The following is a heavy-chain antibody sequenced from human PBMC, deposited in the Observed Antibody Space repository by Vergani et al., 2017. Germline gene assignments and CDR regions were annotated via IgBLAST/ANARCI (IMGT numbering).Heavy chain of an antibody. Sequence: QVQLVESGGGVVQPGRSLRLSCAASGFTFSHYGLHWVRQAPGKGLEWVAVISNDGSNKYYADSVKCRFTISRDNSKNTLFLQMNSLRAEDTAVYSCEKDFIVAHDRSGYPFDIWGQGTMVSVSS. CDR3: EKDFIVAHDRSGYPFDI. D-gene: IGHD3-22*01. J-gene: IGHJ3*02. CDR1: GFTFSHYG. V-gene: IGHV3-30*18. CDR2: ISNDGSNK.